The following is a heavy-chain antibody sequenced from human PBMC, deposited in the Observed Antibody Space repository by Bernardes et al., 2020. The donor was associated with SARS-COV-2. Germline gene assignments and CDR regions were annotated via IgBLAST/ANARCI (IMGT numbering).Heavy chain of an antibody. CDR1: GDSFSGFF. Sequence: TLSLTCAVYGDSFSGFFWTWIRQSPGKGLEWIGEINDSGTTSYNPSLKSRVTISVDTSKNQFFLKVSSVTAADTAVYFCARQIDSWHIVVVVSVPRGEPFYFESWGQGALVTVSA. V-gene: IGHV4-34*01. CDR3: ARQIDSWHIVVVVSVPRGEPFYFES. J-gene: IGHJ4*02. D-gene: IGHD2-21*01. CDR2: INDSGTT.